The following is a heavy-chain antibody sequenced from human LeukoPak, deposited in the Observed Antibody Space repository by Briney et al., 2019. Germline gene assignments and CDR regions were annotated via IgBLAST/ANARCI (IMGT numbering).Heavy chain of an antibody. CDR3: ASLGYFDY. Sequence: SGSLTLSCAASGVTVSSYYMSWVRQPPGKGLEWIGEINNSGSTNYNPSLKSRVTISVDTSKNTFSLKLSSVTAADTAVYYCASLGYFDYWGQGTLVTVSS. CDR2: INNSGST. J-gene: IGHJ4*02. CDR1: GVTVSSYY. D-gene: IGHD7-27*01. V-gene: IGHV4-34*08.